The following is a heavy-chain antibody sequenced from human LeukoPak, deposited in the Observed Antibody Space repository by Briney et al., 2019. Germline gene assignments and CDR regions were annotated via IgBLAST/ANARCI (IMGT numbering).Heavy chain of an antibody. V-gene: IGHV3-15*01. CDR2: IKSKSDGGTT. Sequence: GGSLRLSCAASGFTFSNAWMSWVRQAPGKGLEWVGRIKSKSDGGTTDYAAPVKGRFTISRDDSKDTLYLQMNSLRAEDTAVYYCARDTAIWFGEQHPDDAFDIWGQGTMVTVSS. J-gene: IGHJ3*02. D-gene: IGHD3-10*01. CDR1: GFTFSNAW. CDR3: ARDTAIWFGEQHPDDAFDI.